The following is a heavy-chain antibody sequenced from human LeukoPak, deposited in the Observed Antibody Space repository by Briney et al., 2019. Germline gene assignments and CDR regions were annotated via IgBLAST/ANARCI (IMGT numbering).Heavy chain of an antibody. J-gene: IGHJ4*02. D-gene: IGHD6-13*01. V-gene: IGHV4-34*01. Sequence: SETLSLTCAVYGGSFSGYYWSWIRQPPEKGLEWIGEINHSGSTNYNQSLKSRVTISVDTSKNQFSLKLSSVTAADTAVYYCARLGGGRSSWFGPFDYWGQGTLVTVSS. CDR3: ARLGGGRSSWFGPFDY. CDR1: GGSFSGYY. CDR2: INHSGST.